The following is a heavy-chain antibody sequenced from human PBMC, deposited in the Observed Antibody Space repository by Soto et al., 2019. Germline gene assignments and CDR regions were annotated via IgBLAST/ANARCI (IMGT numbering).Heavy chain of an antibody. CDR2: ISGSGGST. CDR3: AKDVYDSSGYVPNY. Sequence: EVQLVESGGGLVKPGGSLRLSCAASGFTFSSYSMNWVRQAPGKGLEWVSSISGSGGSTYYADSVKCRFTISRDNSENPLYLQMNSLRAEDTAVYYCAKDVYDSSGYVPNYWGKGSLVTVAS. CDR1: GFTFSSYS. D-gene: IGHD3-22*01. V-gene: IGHV3-23*04. J-gene: IGHJ4*02.